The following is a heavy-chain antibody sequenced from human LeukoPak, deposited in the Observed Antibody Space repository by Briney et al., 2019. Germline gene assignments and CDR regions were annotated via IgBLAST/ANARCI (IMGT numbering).Heavy chain of an antibody. CDR2: IYYTGST. CDR3: ARVVDGSGSYYDDYYYYMDV. J-gene: IGHJ6*03. D-gene: IGHD3-10*01. CDR1: GDSISSYY. V-gene: IGHV4-59*12. Sequence: SETLSLTCSVSGDSISSYYWSWIRQSPGKGLEWLGYIYYTGSTNYNPSLESRVTISVDTSKNQFSLKLNSVTAADTAVYYCARVVDGSGSYYDDYYYYMDVWGKGTTVTVSS.